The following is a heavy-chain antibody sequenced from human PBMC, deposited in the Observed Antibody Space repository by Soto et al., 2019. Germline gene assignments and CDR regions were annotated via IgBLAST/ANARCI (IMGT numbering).Heavy chain of an antibody. J-gene: IGHJ4*02. V-gene: IGHV3-23*01. CDR2: ISGSGGST. D-gene: IGHD2-2*02. CDR3: VGSTRCYSFDS. Sequence: SLRLSGAASLFTFSSYAMSWFRQAPGKGLEWVSAISGSGGSTYYADSVKGRFTISRDNSKNTLYLQMNSLRAEDTAVYYCVGSTRCYSFDSWCQGTLVSVSS. CDR1: LFTFSSYA.